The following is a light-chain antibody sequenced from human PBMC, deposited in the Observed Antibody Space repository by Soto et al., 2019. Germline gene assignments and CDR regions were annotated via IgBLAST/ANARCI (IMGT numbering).Light chain of an antibody. CDR3: QQYFSFPWT. CDR1: QSVLYSSNNKNY. J-gene: IGKJ1*01. V-gene: IGKV4-1*01. Sequence: DIVMTQSPDSLAVSLGERATINCKSSQSVLYSSNNKNYLAWYQQRPGQPPNLLIYWASTRESGVPDRFSGSGSETDFPLTISSLQAEDVAIYYCQQYFSFPWTFGQGTKVEIK. CDR2: WAS.